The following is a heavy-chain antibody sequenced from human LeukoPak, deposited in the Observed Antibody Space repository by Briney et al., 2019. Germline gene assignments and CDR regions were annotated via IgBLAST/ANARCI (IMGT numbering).Heavy chain of an antibody. Sequence: SETLSLTCTVSDYSISSGYYWGWIRQPPGKGLEWIGYIYHSGSTYYNPSLKSRVTISVDRSKNQFSLKLSSVTAADTAVYYCARSHGATIGGWFDPWGQGTLVTVSS. CDR1: DYSISSGYY. CDR3: ARSHGATIGGWFDP. D-gene: IGHD5-12*01. J-gene: IGHJ5*02. CDR2: IYHSGST. V-gene: IGHV4-38-2*02.